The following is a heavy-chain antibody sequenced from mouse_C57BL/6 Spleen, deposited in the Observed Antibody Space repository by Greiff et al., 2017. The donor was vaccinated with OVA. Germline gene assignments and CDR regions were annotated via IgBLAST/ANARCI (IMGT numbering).Heavy chain of an antibody. Sequence: VQLQQSGAELVRPGSSVKLSCKASGYTFTSYWMHWVKQRPIQGLEWIGNIDPSDSETHYNQKFKDKATLTVDKSSSTDYMQLSSLTSGDSAVYDCARAGGGYDVAWFAYWGQGTLVTVSA. D-gene: IGHD2-2*01. J-gene: IGHJ3*01. V-gene: IGHV1-52*01. CDR1: GYTFTSYW. CDR3: ARAGGGYDVAWFAY. CDR2: IDPSDSET.